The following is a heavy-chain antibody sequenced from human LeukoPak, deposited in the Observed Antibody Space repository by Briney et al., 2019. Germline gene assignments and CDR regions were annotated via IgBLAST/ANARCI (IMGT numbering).Heavy chain of an antibody. CDR1: GGTFTSYY. V-gene: IGHV1-46*01. CDR3: ARASYGGKVGPRSYFDY. Sequence: GASVKVSCKTSGGTFTSYYMHWVRQAPGQGLEWMGIINPSGGSTSYAQKFQGRVTMTRDTSTSTVYMELSSLRSEDTAVYYCARASYGGKVGPRSYFDYWGQGTLVTVSS. J-gene: IGHJ4*02. D-gene: IGHD4-17*01. CDR2: INPSGGST.